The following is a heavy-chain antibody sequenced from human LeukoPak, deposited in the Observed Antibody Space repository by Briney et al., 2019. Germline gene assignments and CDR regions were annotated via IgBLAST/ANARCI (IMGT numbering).Heavy chain of an antibody. CDR2: IKSKANGRTI. J-gene: IGHJ2*01. CDR3: ATGWYFDF. V-gene: IGHV3-15*01. Sequence: PGGSLRLSCAGSGFTFSNAWMSWVRQAPGKGLEWVGRIKSKANGRTIDYAAPVTGRFTISRDDSKNTLYLQMNSLKIEDTAVYYCATGWYFDFWGRGTLVTVSS. CDR1: GFTFSNAW.